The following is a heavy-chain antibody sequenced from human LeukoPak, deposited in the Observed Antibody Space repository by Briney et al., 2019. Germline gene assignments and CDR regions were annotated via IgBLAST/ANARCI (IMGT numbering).Heavy chain of an antibody. D-gene: IGHD3-22*01. CDR1: GFTFTNAW. Sequence: PGGSLRRSCAASGFTFTNAWMSWARQAPGKGLEWVGRIKSKTDGGTADYAAPVKGRFTISRDDSKNTLYLQMNSLKTEDTAVYYCTKYYYDSSGHLYYFDYWGQGTLVTVSS. CDR2: IKSKTDGGTA. J-gene: IGHJ4*02. CDR3: TKYYYDSSGHLYYFDY. V-gene: IGHV3-15*01.